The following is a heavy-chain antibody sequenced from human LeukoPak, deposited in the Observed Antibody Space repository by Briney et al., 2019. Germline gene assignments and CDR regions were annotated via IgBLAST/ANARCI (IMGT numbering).Heavy chain of an antibody. Sequence: GASVKVSFTASGYTFTVYYMHWVRQAPGQGLEWMGWINPNSGGTNYAQKFQGRVTMTRDTSISTAYMELSRLRSDDTAVYYCARAGSGYDLHDYWGQGTLVTVSS. CDR2: INPNSGGT. D-gene: IGHD5-12*01. CDR1: GYTFTVYY. V-gene: IGHV1-2*02. J-gene: IGHJ4*02. CDR3: ARAGSGYDLHDY.